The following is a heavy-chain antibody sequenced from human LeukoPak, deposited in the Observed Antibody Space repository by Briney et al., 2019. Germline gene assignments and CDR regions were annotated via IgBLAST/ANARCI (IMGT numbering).Heavy chain of an antibody. Sequence: ASVKVSCKASGYTFTSYAMHWVRQAPGQRLEWMGWIYGGNGNTKYSQKFQGRVSIARDTSASTVYMELSSLGSEDTAVYYCARGWGGDCYHVHWGQGTLVTVSS. V-gene: IGHV1-3*01. J-gene: IGHJ4*02. CDR2: IYGGNGNT. CDR3: ARGWGGDCYHVH. CDR1: GYTFTSYA. D-gene: IGHD2-21*02.